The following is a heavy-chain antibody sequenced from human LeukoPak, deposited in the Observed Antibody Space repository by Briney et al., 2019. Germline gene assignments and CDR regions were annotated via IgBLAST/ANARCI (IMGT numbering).Heavy chain of an antibody. V-gene: IGHV3-30*02. J-gene: IGHJ4*02. CDR2: IRYDGSDK. D-gene: IGHD2-2*01. CDR3: AKASGQAGYCSSTSYHYTFDY. Sequence: GGSLRLSCAASGFTFSSYGMHWVRQAPGKGLEWVAFIRYDGSDKYYADSVKGRFTVSRDNSKNTLYLQMNSLRAEDTTVYYCAKASGQAGYCSSTSYHYTFDYWGQGTLVTVSS. CDR1: GFTFSSYG.